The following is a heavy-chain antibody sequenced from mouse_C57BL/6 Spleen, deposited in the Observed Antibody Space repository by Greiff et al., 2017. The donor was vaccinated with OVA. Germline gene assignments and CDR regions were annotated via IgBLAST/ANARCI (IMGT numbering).Heavy chain of an antibody. J-gene: IGHJ2*01. CDR1: GYTFTSYW. D-gene: IGHD2-4*01. CDR3: ARRGDYDPYYLDY. V-gene: IGHV1-69*01. CDR2: IDPSDSYT. Sequence: QVQLQQPGAELVMPGASVKLSCKASGYTFTSYWMHWVKQRPGQGLEWIGEIDPSDSYTNYNQKFKGKSTLTVDKSSSTAYMQLSSLTSEDSAVYYCARRGDYDPYYLDYWGQGTTLTVSA.